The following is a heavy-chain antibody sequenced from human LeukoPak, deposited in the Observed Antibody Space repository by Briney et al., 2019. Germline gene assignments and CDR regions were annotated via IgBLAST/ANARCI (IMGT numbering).Heavy chain of an antibody. CDR3: ARKGAYNYYGSGSYVY. Sequence: SVKVSRKASGGTFSSYAISWVRQAPGQGLEWMGGIIPIFGTANYAQKFQGRVTITADESTSTAYMELSSLRSEDTAVYYCARKGAYNYYGSGSYVYWGQGTLVTVSS. CDR1: GGTFSSYA. CDR2: IIPIFGTA. V-gene: IGHV1-69*01. D-gene: IGHD3-10*01. J-gene: IGHJ4*02.